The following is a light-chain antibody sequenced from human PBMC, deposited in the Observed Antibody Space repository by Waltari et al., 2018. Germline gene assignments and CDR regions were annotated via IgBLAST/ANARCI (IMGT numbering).Light chain of an antibody. Sequence: IQLTQFPSSMYASVGDRVTITCRASQDISNWLAWSQQKPGKAPKLLIYAASNYPSGVPSRFRGSVSGTDFTLTISALQPEDFATYFCQQANSFPLTFGGGTKVEI. CDR3: QQANSFPLT. V-gene: IGKV1-12*01. J-gene: IGKJ4*01. CDR2: AAS. CDR1: QDISNW.